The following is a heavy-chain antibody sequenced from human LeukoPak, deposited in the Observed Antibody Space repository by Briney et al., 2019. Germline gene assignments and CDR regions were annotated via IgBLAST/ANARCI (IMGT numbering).Heavy chain of an antibody. D-gene: IGHD3-3*01. CDR2: LSGRGGST. V-gene: IGHV3-23*01. Sequence: GGSLRLSCAASGFTFSSYAMSWVRQAPGKGLEWVSALSGRGGSTYYADSVKGRFTISRDNSKNTLYLQMNSLRAEDTAVYYCAKSPPYDFWSGYSIYYYYYGMDVWGQGTTVTVSS. J-gene: IGHJ6*02. CDR1: GFTFSSYA. CDR3: AKSPPYDFWSGYSIYYYYYGMDV.